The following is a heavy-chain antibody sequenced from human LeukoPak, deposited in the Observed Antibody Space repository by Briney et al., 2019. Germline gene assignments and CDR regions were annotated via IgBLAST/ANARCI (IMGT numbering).Heavy chain of an antibody. CDR1: GFTFNSFF. Sequence: GGSLRLSCAASGFTFNSFFLNWVRLTPGREREWLACISQDGSETFYMDSVRGRFTISRDNTKNSLYLQVGSLRAEDTAVYFCVRDLGHSRHYFEYWGQGALVTVSS. V-gene: IGHV3-7*01. CDR2: ISQDGSET. D-gene: IGHD1-26*01. J-gene: IGHJ4*02. CDR3: VRDLGHSRHYFEY.